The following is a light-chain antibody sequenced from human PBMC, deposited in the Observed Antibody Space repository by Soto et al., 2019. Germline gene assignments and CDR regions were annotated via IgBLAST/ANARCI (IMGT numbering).Light chain of an antibody. Sequence: QAVVTQPPSVSVAPGQKVTISCSGSSSNIGNNYVSWYQQLPGTAPKLLIYENNKRPSGIPDRFSGSKSGTSATLGITGLQTGDEADYYCGTWDSSLSAGVVFGGGTKLTVL. CDR3: GTWDSSLSAGVV. V-gene: IGLV1-51*02. CDR1: SSNIGNNY. J-gene: IGLJ2*01. CDR2: ENN.